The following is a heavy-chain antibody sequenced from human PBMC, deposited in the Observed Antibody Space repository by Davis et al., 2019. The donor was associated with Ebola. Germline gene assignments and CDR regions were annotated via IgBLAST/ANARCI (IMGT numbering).Heavy chain of an antibody. J-gene: IGHJ4*02. V-gene: IGHV1-69*04. CDR3: ARDDVVVTDNFDY. CDR2: IIPILGIA. Sequence: AASVKVSCKASAGTFSSYAISWVRQAPGQGLEWMGRIIPILGIANYAQKFQGRVTITADKSTSTAYMELSSLRSEDTAVYYCARDDVVVTDNFDYWGQGTLVTVSS. D-gene: IGHD2-21*02. CDR1: AGTFSSYA.